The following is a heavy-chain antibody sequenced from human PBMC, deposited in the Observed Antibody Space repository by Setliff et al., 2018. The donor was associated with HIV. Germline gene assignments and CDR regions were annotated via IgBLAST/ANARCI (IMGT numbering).Heavy chain of an antibody. V-gene: IGHV3-23*01. J-gene: IGHJ4*02. CDR1: GFTFSSYA. CDR2: ISGSGGST. D-gene: IGHD3-10*01. Sequence: SGGSLRLSCAASGFTFSSYAMSWVRQAPGKGLEWVSAISGSGGSTYYADSVKGRFTISRDNSKNTLYLQMNSLRAEDTAVYYCAKETREYYGSASYARLDNWGQGTLVTVSS. CDR3: AKETREYYGSASYARLDN.